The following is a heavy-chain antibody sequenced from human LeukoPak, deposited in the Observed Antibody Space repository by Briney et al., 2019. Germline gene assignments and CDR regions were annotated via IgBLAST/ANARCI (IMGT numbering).Heavy chain of an antibody. V-gene: IGHV1-18*01. CDR2: ISAYNGNT. CDR1: GYTFTSYG. Sequence: AAVKVSCKASGYTFTSYGISWVRQAPGQGLEWMGWISAYNGNTNYAQKLQGRVTMTTDTSTCTAYMELRSLRSDDTAVYYCARQFDSGSYSSPGMDVWGQGTTVTVA. J-gene: IGHJ6*02. D-gene: IGHD3-10*01. CDR3: ARQFDSGSYSSPGMDV.